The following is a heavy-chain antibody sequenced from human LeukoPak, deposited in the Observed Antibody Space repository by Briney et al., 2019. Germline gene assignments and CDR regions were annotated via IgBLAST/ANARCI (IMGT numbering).Heavy chain of an antibody. J-gene: IGHJ5*02. V-gene: IGHV4-39*07. D-gene: IGHD3-10*01. CDR2: IFYSGRT. CDR1: GGSISSSTYY. CDR3: ARAGYYGSGSLLYWFDP. Sequence: PSETLSLTCTVSGGSISSSTYYWGWIRQPPGKGLEWIGSIFYSGRTYYNPSLKSRVTMSVDTSKNQFSLRLSSVNAADTAVYYCARAGYYGSGSLLYWFDPWGQGTLVTVSS.